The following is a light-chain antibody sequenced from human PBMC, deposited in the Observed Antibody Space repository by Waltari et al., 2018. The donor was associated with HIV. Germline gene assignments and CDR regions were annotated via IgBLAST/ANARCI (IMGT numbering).Light chain of an antibody. Sequence: QSVFTHPPPVSAPPGQRAAMSYPSSRFPLGRNSLSWNQFIPGQVPHLPIYESCHRPSGIPERFSASKSGDSATLVIAGLHTEDEGEYFCATWDIVSRSFVFGGGTRLTVL. CDR2: ESC. V-gene: IGLV1-51*01. CDR3: ATWDIVSRSFV. J-gene: IGLJ7*01. CDR1: RFPLGRNS.